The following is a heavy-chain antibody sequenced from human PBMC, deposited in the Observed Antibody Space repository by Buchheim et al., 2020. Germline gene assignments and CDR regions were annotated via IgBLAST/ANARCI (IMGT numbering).Heavy chain of an antibody. CDR1: GFTFSSYA. J-gene: IGHJ4*02. D-gene: IGHD3-22*01. V-gene: IGHV3-23*01. CDR3: AKGRAISSSSGYGLFDY. CDR2: ISGSGGST. Sequence: EVQLLESGGGLVQPGGSLRLSCAASGFTFSSYAMSWVRQAPGKGLEWVSAISGSGGSTYYADSVKGRFTISRDKSKNTLYLQMNSLRAEDTAVYYCAKGRAISSSSGYGLFDYWGQGTL.